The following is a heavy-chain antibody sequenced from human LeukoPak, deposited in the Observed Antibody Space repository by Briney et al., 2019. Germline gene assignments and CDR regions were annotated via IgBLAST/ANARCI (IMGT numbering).Heavy chain of an antibody. CDR2: IKSKTDGGTT. J-gene: IGHJ4*02. D-gene: IGHD2-8*01. V-gene: IGHV3-15*01. CDR1: GFTFSNAW. Sequence: TGGSLRLSCAASGFTFSNAWMSWVRQAPGKGLEWVGRIKSKTDGGTTDYAAPVKGRFTISRDDSKNTLYLQMNSLKTEDTAVYYCTTDRYGIIAGIDNYFDYWGQGTLVTVSS. CDR3: TTDRYGIIAGIDNYFDY.